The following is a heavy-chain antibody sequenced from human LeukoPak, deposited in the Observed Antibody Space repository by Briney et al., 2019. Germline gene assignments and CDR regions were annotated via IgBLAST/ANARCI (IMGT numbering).Heavy chain of an antibody. CDR1: GFTFSSYS. CDR2: ISSTI. J-gene: IGHJ4*02. Sequence: GGSLRLSCAASGFTFSSYSMNWDRQAPGKGLEWVSYISSTIYYADSVKGRFTISRNNAKNSPYLQMNSLRDEDTAVYYCARDHGYTYWGQGTLVTVSS. D-gene: IGHD5-18*01. V-gene: IGHV3-48*02. CDR3: ARDHGYTY.